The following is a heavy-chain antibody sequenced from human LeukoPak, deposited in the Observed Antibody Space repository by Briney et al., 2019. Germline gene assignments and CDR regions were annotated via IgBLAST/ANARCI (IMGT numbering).Heavy chain of an antibody. J-gene: IGHJ3*02. CDR3: AKPSSGSSYDAFDI. Sequence: GGSLRLSCAASGFTFSNYWMIWVRQAPGKGLEWVSAISLSGSHTYYADSVKGRFTVSRDNSKNTLYLQMNTLRAEDTALYYCAKPSSGSSYDAFDIWGQGTMVTVSS. CDR2: ISLSGSHT. V-gene: IGHV3-23*01. CDR1: GFTFSNYW. D-gene: IGHD1-26*01.